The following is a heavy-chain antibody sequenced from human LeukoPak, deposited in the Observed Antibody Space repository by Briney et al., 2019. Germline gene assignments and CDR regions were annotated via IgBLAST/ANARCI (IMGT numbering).Heavy chain of an antibody. CDR2: IYYSGST. V-gene: IGHV4-59*08. J-gene: IGHJ4*02. CDR3: ARSAGYDFWSGYFYFDY. D-gene: IGHD3-3*01. Sequence: SETLSLTCTVSGGSISSYYWSWIRQPPGKGLEWIGYIYYSGSTNYNPSLKSRVTISVDTSKNQLSLKLSSVTAADTAVYYCARSAGYDFWSGYFYFDYWGQGTLVTVSS. CDR1: GGSISSYY.